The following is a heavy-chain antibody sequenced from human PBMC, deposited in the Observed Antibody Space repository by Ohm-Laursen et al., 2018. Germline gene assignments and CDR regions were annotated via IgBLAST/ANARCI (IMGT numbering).Heavy chain of an antibody. Sequence: SETLSLTCTVSGVSVSSGSYYWSWIRQPPGKGLEWIGYIYYSGSTNYNPSLKSRVTISVDTSKNQFSLKLSSVTAADTAVYYCARHRDSWWNWGQGTLVTVSS. J-gene: IGHJ4*02. D-gene: IGHD2-15*01. CDR1: GVSVSSGSYY. CDR3: ARHRDSWWN. CDR2: IYYSGST. V-gene: IGHV4-61*01.